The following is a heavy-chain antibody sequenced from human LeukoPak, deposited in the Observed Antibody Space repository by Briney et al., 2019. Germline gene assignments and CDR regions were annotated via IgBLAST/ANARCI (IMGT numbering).Heavy chain of an antibody. D-gene: IGHD6-19*01. V-gene: IGHV4-39*07. CDR2: INYFGSI. CDR1: GGSISSGSYY. CDR3: ATGTSLYSSGWYPLDY. Sequence: SETLSLTCNVSGGSISSGSYYWGWIRLPPGKGLEWIGSINYFGSIDYNPSLNSRVSISVDTSKKQFSLTLSSVTAADTALYYCATGTSLYSSGWYPLDYWGQGTLVTVSS. J-gene: IGHJ4*02.